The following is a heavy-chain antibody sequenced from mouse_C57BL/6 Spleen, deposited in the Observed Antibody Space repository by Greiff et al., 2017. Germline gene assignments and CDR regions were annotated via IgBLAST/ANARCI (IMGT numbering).Heavy chain of an antibody. V-gene: IGHV2-9-1*01. D-gene: IGHD2-5*01. CDR1: GFSLTSYA. J-gene: IGHJ4*01. CDR3: ARAYYSNYVDAMDY. Sequence: QVQLKESGPGLVAPSQSLSITCTVSGFSLTSYAISWVRQPPGKGLEWLGVLWTGGGTNYNSARKSRLSTSKDNSKSQFFLKMNTLPTDYTARYYCARAYYSNYVDAMDYWGQGTSVTVSS. CDR2: LWTGGGT.